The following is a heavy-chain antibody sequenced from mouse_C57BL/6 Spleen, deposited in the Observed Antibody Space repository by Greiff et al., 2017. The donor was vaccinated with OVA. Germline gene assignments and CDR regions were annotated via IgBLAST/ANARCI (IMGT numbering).Heavy chain of an antibody. Sequence: VQLQPSDAELVKPGASVKISCKVSGYTFTDHTIHWMKQRPEQGLEWIGYIYPRDGSTKYNEKFKGKATLTADKSSSTAYMQLNSLTSEDSAVYFCAREAIITTVVAHWYFDVWGTGTTVTVSS. V-gene: IGHV1-78*01. J-gene: IGHJ1*03. D-gene: IGHD1-1*01. CDR3: AREAIITTVVAHWYFDV. CDR1: GYTFTDHT. CDR2: IYPRDGST.